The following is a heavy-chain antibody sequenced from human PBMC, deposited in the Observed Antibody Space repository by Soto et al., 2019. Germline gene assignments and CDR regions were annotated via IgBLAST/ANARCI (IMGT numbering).Heavy chain of an antibody. CDR1: GASINSYY. CDR2: FYYSGNI. Sequence: SETMRLTCTVSGASINSYYCSWIRQPPGKGLEWIGYFYYSGNINYNPSLKSRVTISADTSKNHLSLKLSSVTAADTAVYYCARGATQSDPWGQGTLVTVSS. V-gene: IGHV4-59*01. CDR3: ARGATQSDP. J-gene: IGHJ5*02.